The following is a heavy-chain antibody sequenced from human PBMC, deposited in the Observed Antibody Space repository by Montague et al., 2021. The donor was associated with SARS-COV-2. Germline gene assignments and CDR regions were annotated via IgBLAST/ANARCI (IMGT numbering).Heavy chain of an antibody. CDR1: GDSVSSNIAT. J-gene: IGHJ2*01. V-gene: IGHV6-1*01. Sequence: CAISGDSVSSNIATWNWIRQSPSRGLEWLGRTYYRSKWYNDYAVSVKSRVIINPDTSNNRISLQLNSVTPEDTAVYYCAGAYCGGDCYSYWYFDLWGRGTLVTVSS. CDR2: TYYRSKWYN. D-gene: IGHD2-21*02. CDR3: AGAYCGGDCYSYWYFDL.